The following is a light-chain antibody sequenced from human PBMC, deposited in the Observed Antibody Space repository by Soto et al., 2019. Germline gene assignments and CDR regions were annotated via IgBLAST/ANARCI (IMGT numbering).Light chain of an antibody. J-gene: IGKJ4*01. CDR3: QQYYSYPGT. V-gene: IGKV1-8*01. CDR1: QGISSY. Sequence: AIRMTQSPSSFSASTGDRVTITCRASQGISSYLAWYQQKPGKAPKLLIYAASTLQSGVPSRFSGSGSGTDFTLTISCLQSEEFATYYCQQYYSYPGTFGGGTKVEIK. CDR2: AAS.